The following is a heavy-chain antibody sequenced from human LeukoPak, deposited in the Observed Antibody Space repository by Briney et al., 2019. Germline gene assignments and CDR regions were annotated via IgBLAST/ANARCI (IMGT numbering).Heavy chain of an antibody. D-gene: IGHD5-18*01. CDR3: ARDPGYSHGLGDAFDI. CDR1: GFTFSSYT. V-gene: IGHV3-21*01. CDR2: ISGLSTYI. J-gene: IGHJ3*02. Sequence: GGSLRLSCAASGFTFSSYTMNWIRQAPGKGLEWLASISGLSTYIYYADSVKGRFTISRDNSKNTLYLQMNSLRAEDTAVYYCARDPGYSHGLGDAFDIWGQGTMVTVSS.